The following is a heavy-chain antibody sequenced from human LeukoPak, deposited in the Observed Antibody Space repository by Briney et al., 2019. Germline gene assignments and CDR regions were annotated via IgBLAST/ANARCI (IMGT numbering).Heavy chain of an antibody. V-gene: IGHV4-59*08. J-gene: IGHJ4*02. CDR1: GGSISSYY. CDR3: ARHITRRYFDY. Sequence: SEILSLTCTVSGGSISSYYWSWIRQPPGKGLEWIGDIHHSGSTNYNPSLKSRVTISVDTSKNQFSLKLSSVTAADTAVYYCARHITRRYFDYWGQGTLVTVSS. CDR2: IHHSGST. D-gene: IGHD1-20*01.